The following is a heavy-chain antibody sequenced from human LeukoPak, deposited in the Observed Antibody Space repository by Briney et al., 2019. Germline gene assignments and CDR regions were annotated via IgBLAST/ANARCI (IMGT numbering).Heavy chain of an antibody. J-gene: IGHJ3*02. V-gene: IGHV4-34*01. D-gene: IGHD6-13*01. Sequence: SETLSLTCAVYGGSFSGYYWSWIRQPPGKGLEWIGEINHSESTNYNPSLKSRVTISVATSKNQFSLKLSSVTAADTAVYYCASTPGIAAACTDAFDIWGQGTMVTASS. CDR1: GGSFSGYY. CDR2: INHSEST. CDR3: ASTPGIAAACTDAFDI.